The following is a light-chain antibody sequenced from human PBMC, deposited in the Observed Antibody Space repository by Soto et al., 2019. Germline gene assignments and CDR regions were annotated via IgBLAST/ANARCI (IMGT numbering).Light chain of an antibody. J-gene: IGLJ1*01. CDR3: GTWDNSLSADV. CDR2: DNN. Sequence: QSVLTQPPSMSAAPGQRVTISCSGGGSNIGNNYVSWYQQLPGTAPKLLIYDNNRRPSGIPDRFSGSKSGTSATLGITGLQTGDEAYYYCGTWDNSLSADVFGTGTKVTVL. V-gene: IGLV1-51*01. CDR1: GSNIGNNY.